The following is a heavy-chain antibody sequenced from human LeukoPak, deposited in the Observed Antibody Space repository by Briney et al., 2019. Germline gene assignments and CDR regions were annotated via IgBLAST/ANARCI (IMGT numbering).Heavy chain of an antibody. Sequence: GGSLSFSCAASGFTFSSYEMNWVRQAPGQGLEWVSYISSSGSTIYYADSVKGRFTISRDNAKNSLYLQMNSLRAEDTAVYYCARDLVGAQIYDYWGQGTLVTVSS. D-gene: IGHD1-26*01. J-gene: IGHJ4*02. CDR2: ISSSGSTI. V-gene: IGHV3-48*03. CDR3: ARDLVGAQIYDY. CDR1: GFTFSSYE.